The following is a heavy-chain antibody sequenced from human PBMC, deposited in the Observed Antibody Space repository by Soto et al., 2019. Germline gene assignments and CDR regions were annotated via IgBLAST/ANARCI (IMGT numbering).Heavy chain of an antibody. Sequence: EVQLVESGGGLVQPGRSLRLSCVASGFTFDDYAMHWVRQAPGKGLEWVSGISWNSGRTGYADSVKGRLTISRDNAKRSLYLQMNSLRADDTALYYCVKDKLPHMFYFDYWGQGTLVTVSS. D-gene: IGHD3-10*02. CDR1: GFTFDDYA. CDR3: VKDKLPHMFYFDY. CDR2: ISWNSGRT. J-gene: IGHJ4*02. V-gene: IGHV3-9*01.